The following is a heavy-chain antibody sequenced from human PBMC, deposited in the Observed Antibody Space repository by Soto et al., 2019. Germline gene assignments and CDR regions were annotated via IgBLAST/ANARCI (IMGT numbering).Heavy chain of an antibody. D-gene: IGHD3-3*01. Sequence: VASVKVSCKASGGTFSSYAISWVRQAPGQGLEWMGGIIPIFGTANYAQKFQGRVTITADESTSTAYMELSSLRSEDTAVYYCARAVPYYDFWSGPNWFDPWGQGTLVTVSS. V-gene: IGHV1-69*13. CDR1: GGTFSSYA. CDR2: IIPIFGTA. CDR3: ARAVPYYDFWSGPNWFDP. J-gene: IGHJ5*02.